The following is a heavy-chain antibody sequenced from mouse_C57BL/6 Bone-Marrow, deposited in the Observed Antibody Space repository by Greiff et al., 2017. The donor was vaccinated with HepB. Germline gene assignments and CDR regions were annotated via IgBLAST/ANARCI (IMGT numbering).Heavy chain of an antibody. V-gene: IGHV5-2*01. J-gene: IGHJ1*03. D-gene: IGHD1-1*01. CDR3: ARRDGSSPYWYFDV. CDR2: INSDGGST. Sequence: EVKLMESGGGLVQPGESLKLSCESNEYEFPSHDMSWVRKTPEKRLELVAAINSDGGSTYYPDTMERRFIISRDNTKKPLYLQMSSLRSEDTALYYCARRDGSSPYWYFDVWGTGTTVTVSS. CDR1: EYEFPSHD.